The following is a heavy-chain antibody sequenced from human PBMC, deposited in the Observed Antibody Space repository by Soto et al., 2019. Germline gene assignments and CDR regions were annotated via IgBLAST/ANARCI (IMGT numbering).Heavy chain of an antibody. CDR3: ASARKHIAIIVVVRSDYYGMDV. CDR2: ISYDGSNK. CDR1: GFTFSSYA. J-gene: IGHJ6*02. V-gene: IGHV3-30-3*01. D-gene: IGHD3-22*01. Sequence: QVQLVESGGGVVQPGRSLRLSCAASGFTFSSYAMHWVRQAPGKGLEWVAVISYDGSNKYYADSVKGRFTISRDNSKNTLYLQMNSMRTEDTTVYYSASARKHIAIIVVVRSDYYGMDVWGQGTTITV.